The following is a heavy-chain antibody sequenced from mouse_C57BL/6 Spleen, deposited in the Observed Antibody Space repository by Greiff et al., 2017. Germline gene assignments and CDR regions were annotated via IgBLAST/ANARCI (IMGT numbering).Heavy chain of an antibody. CDR3: AKSDGSSTRGFFDY. CDR2: INHSSGYT. J-gene: IGHJ2*01. Sequence: VQLQQSGAELARPGASVKMSCKASGYTFTRYTMHWVKQRPGQGLEWIGYINHSSGYTKYNQQFKDKATLTADKSSSTAYMQLSSLTSEDSAVYDCAKSDGSSTRGFFDYGGQGTTLTVSS. V-gene: IGHV1-4*01. CDR1: GYTFTRYT. D-gene: IGHD1-1*01.